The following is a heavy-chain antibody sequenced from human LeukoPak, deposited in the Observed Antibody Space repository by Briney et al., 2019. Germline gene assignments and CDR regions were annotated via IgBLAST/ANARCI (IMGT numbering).Heavy chain of an antibody. CDR2: IWYDGSNK. V-gene: IGHV3-33*01. CDR1: GYTFSSYG. J-gene: IGHJ4*02. Sequence: GRSLRLSCAASGYTFSSYGMHWVRQAPGKGLEWVAVIWYDGSNKYYADSVKGRFTISRDNSKNTLYLQMNSLRAEDRAVYYCARDDVAVTGALDFWGQGTLVTVSS. D-gene: IGHD6-19*01. CDR3: ARDDVAVTGALDF.